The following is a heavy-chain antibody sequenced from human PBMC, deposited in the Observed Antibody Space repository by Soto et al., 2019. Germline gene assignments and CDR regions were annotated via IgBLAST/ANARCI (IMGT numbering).Heavy chain of an antibody. CDR3: AARIAAAGRLLDY. CDR2: ISSSSSYI. J-gene: IGHJ4*02. D-gene: IGHD6-13*01. CDR1: GFTFSSYI. V-gene: IGHV3-21*01. Sequence: GGSLRRSWAASGFTFSSYIMNWGRQAPGKGLEWVSSISSSSSYIYYADSVKGRFTISRDNAKNSLYLQMNSLRAEDTAVYYCAARIAAAGRLLDYWGQGTLVTVSS.